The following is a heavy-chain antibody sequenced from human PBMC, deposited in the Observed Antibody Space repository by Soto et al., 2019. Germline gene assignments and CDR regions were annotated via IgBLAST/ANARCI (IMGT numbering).Heavy chain of an antibody. V-gene: IGHV4-34*01. J-gene: IGHJ5*02. CDR1: GGSFSGYY. CDR3: VRGPGLDYYDSSGYYYALIPWFEP. D-gene: IGHD3-22*01. Sequence: LSLTCAVYGGSFSGYYWSWIRQPPGKGLAWIGEINHSGSTNYNPSLKSRVTISVDTSKNQFSLKLSSVTAADTAVYYCVRGPGLDYYDSSGYYYALIPWFEPWGQGALVKVSS. CDR2: INHSGST.